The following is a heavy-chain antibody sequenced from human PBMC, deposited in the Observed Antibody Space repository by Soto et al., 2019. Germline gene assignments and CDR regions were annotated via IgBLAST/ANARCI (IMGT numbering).Heavy chain of an antibody. J-gene: IGHJ4*02. CDR1: GYTFTSYG. CDR3: ARVDITMVRGVAGDY. V-gene: IGHV1-18*01. D-gene: IGHD3-10*01. CDR2: ISAYNGNT. Sequence: ASVKVSCKASGYTFTSYGISWVRQAPGQGLEWMGWISAYNGNTNYAQKLQGRVTMTTDTSTSTAYMELRSLRSDDTAVYYCARVDITMVRGVAGDYWGQGTLVTVSS.